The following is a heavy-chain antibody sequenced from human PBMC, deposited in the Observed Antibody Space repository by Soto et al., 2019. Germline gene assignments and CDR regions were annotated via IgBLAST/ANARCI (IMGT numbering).Heavy chain of an antibody. V-gene: IGHV4-39*01. J-gene: IGHJ4*02. CDR3: ARHGVYPFVDY. Sequence: SETLSLTCTVSGGSISSSSYYWGWIRQPPGKGLEWIGSIYYSGSTYYNPSLKSRVTISVDTSKNQFSLKLSSVTAADTAVYYCARHGVYPFVDYWGQGTLVTVSS. CDR1: GGSISSSSYY. D-gene: IGHD3-16*01. CDR2: IYYSGST.